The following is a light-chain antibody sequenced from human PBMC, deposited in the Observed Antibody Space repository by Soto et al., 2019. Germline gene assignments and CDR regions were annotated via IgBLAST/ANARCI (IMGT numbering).Light chain of an antibody. J-gene: IGLJ1*01. CDR2: EVS. CDR3: CSYTTSSTLV. V-gene: IGLV2-14*01. Sequence: QSALTQPASVSWSPGQSITISCTGTSSDVGTYNHVSWYQQHPGKAPQLIIYEVSNRPSGLSNRFSASKSGNTASLTISGLQAEDEADYYCCSYTTSSTLVFGTGTKVTVL. CDR1: SSDVGTYNH.